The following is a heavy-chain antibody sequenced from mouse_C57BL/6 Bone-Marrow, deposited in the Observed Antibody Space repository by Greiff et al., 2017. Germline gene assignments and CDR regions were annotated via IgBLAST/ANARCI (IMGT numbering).Heavy chain of an antibody. CDR1: GYTFTSYW. Sequence: QVQLQQPGAELVRPGSSVKLSCKASGYTFTSYWMDWVKQRPGQGLEWIGIIYPSDSETHYNQKFKDKATLTVDKSSSTAYMQLSSLTSEDSAVYYCAREDYYGPYWYFDVWGTGTTVTVSS. J-gene: IGHJ1*03. CDR2: IYPSDSET. CDR3: AREDYYGPYWYFDV. V-gene: IGHV1-61*01. D-gene: IGHD1-1*01.